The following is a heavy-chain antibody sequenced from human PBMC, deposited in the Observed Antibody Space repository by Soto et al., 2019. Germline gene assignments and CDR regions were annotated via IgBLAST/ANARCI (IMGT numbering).Heavy chain of an antibody. J-gene: IGHJ6*03. V-gene: IGHV4-34*01. CDR1: GGSFSGYY. CDR3: ASPLSSAYYYYYMDV. Sequence: SETLSLTCAVYGGSFSGYYWSWIRQPPGKGLEWIGEINHSGSTNYNPSLKSRVTISVDTSKNQFSLKLSSVTAADTAVYYCASPLSSAYYYYYMDVSGKGTTVTVSS. CDR2: INHSGST.